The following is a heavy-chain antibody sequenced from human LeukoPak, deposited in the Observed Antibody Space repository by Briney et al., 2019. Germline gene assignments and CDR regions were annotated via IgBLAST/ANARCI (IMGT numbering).Heavy chain of an antibody. V-gene: IGHV3-30-3*01. CDR1: GFTFSSYA. J-gene: IGHJ5*02. CDR3: ASVQDTAMGSGIDP. CDR2: ISYDGSNK. D-gene: IGHD5-18*01. Sequence: GGSLRLSCAASGFTFSSYAMHWVRQAPGKGLEWVAVISYDGSNKYYADSVKGRFTISRDNSKNTLYLQMNSLRAEDTAVYYCASVQDTAMGSGIDPWGQGTLVTVSS.